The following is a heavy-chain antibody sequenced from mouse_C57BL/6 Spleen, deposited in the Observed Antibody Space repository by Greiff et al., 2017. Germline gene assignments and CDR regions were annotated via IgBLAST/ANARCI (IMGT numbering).Heavy chain of an antibody. CDR3: ARGGSF. Sequence: QVQLQQPGAELVMPGASVKLSCKASGYTFTSYWMHWVKQRPGQGLEWIGEIDPSDSYTNYNQTFKGKSTLTVDKSSSTAYMQLSSLTSEDSAVYYCARGGSFWGQGTSVTVSS. D-gene: IGHD3-1*01. J-gene: IGHJ4*01. CDR1: GYTFTSYW. CDR2: IDPSDSYT. V-gene: IGHV1-69*01.